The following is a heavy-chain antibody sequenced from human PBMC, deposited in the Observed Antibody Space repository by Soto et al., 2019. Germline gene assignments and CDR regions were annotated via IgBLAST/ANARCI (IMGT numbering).Heavy chain of an antibody. CDR3: ARKVSGSTGRPDLWYFDL. Sequence: EVQLLDSGGGLVQPGGSLRLSCAASGFTFSGYALTWVRQAPGTGLEWVSAISGGGDATFYADSVKGRFTISRDNSKNTLYLQMNTLRAEDTAVYYCARKVSGSTGRPDLWYFDLWGRGTLVNVSS. D-gene: IGHD3-10*01. CDR1: GFTFSGYA. J-gene: IGHJ2*01. CDR2: ISGGGDAT. V-gene: IGHV3-23*01.